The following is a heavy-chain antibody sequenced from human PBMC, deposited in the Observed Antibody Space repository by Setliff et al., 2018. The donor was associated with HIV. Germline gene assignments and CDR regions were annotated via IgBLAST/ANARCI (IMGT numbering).Heavy chain of an antibody. Sequence: ASVKVSCKASGGTFSGYGISWVRQAPGQGLEWMGGIIPIFDTTNYAQKFQGRVTITADESTSTAYMELSSLRSEDTAVYYCAKGPLYSGYDLDYYCYYMDVWGKGTTVTVS. CDR3: AKGPLYSGYDLDYYCYYMDV. CDR1: GGTFSGYG. CDR2: IIPIFDTT. V-gene: IGHV1-69*13. J-gene: IGHJ6*03. D-gene: IGHD5-12*01.